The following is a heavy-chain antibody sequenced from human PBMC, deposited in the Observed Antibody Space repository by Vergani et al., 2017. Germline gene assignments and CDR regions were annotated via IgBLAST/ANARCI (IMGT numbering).Heavy chain of an antibody. V-gene: IGHV4-34*01. J-gene: IGHJ5*02. CDR2: ISHSGST. Sequence: QVQLQQWGAGLLKPSETLSLTCAVYGGSFSGYYWSWIRQPPGKGLEWIGEISHSGSTNYNPSLKSRVTISVDTSKNQFSLKLSSVTAADTAVYYCARGLPGYCSGGSCYSPRPIRAKPNWFDPWGQGTLVTVSS. D-gene: IGHD2-15*01. CDR3: ARGLPGYCSGGSCYSPRPIRAKPNWFDP. CDR1: GGSFSGYY.